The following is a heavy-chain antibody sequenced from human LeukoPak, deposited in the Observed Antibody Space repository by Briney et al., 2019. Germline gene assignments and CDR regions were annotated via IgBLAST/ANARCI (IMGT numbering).Heavy chain of an antibody. CDR2: IIPILGIA. J-gene: IGHJ4*02. D-gene: IGHD3-10*01. CDR1: GGXFSSYA. Sequence: ASVKVSCKASGGXFSSYAISWVRQAPGQGLEWMGRIIPILGIANYAQKFQGRVTITADKSTSTAYMELSSLRSEDTAVYYCARDIGDYYGSGSYWLLWGQGTLVTVAS. V-gene: IGHV1-69*04. CDR3: ARDIGDYYGSGSYWLL.